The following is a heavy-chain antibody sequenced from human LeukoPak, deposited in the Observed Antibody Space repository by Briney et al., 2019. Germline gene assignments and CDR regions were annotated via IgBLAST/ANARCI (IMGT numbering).Heavy chain of an antibody. Sequence: GGSLRLSCAASGFTLSSYAMSWVRQAPGKGLEWVSAISVSGGSTYYADSVKGRFTISRDNSKNTVYLQMNSLRAEDTAVYYCANHYDGSRYHFWYFDYWGQGTLVTVSS. D-gene: IGHD3-22*01. CDR2: ISVSGGST. CDR3: ANHYDGSRYHFWYFDY. V-gene: IGHV3-23*01. CDR1: GFTLSSYA. J-gene: IGHJ4*02.